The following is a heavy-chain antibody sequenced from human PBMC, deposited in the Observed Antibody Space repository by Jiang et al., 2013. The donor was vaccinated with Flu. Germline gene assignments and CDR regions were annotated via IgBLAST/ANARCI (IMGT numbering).Heavy chain of an antibody. CDR3: ARNRGWYSFDV. CDR1: GFTFNKDW. CDR2: IKGDGSAK. V-gene: IGHV3-7*03. J-gene: IGHJ3*01. Sequence: QLVESGGDLVQPGGSLRLSCAASGFTFNKDWMSWVRQAPGKGLAWVANIKGDGSAKQYVDSVKGRFTISRDNAKDSLYLQLNSLSDEDTAVYYCARNRGWYSFDVWGQGTMVTVSS. D-gene: IGHD2-15*01.